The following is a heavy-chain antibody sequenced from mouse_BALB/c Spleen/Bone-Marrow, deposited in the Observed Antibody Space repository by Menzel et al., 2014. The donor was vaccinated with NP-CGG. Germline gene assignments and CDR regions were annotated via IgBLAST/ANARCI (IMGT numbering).Heavy chain of an antibody. V-gene: IGHV1-69*02. CDR1: GYTFTSYW. CDR2: IDPSDSYT. CDR3: ASYYGYDEGFAY. D-gene: IGHD2-2*01. J-gene: IGHJ3*01. Sequence: VQLQQSGAELVKPGASVKLSCKASGYTFTSYWMHWVKRRPGQGLEWIGEIDPSDSYTNYNQKFKGKATLTVDKSSSTAYMQLSSLTPEDSAVYYCASYYGYDEGFAYWGQGTLVTVSA.